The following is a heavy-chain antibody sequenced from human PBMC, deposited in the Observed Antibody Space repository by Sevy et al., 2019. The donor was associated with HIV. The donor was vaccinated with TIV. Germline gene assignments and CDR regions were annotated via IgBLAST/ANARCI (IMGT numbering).Heavy chain of an antibody. CDR1: GFTFRSFS. Sequence: GGSLRLSCSASGFTFRSFSMHWVRQAPGKGLEWVAAIWYDGRTKQYADSVKGRFTISRDNSKNRLNLEMSSLRAEDTALYFCARDSARVIVPTAGFDSWGQGTVVTVSS. D-gene: IGHD1-1*01. J-gene: IGHJ5*01. CDR2: IWYDGRTK. CDR3: ARDSARVIVPTAGFDS. V-gene: IGHV3-33*01.